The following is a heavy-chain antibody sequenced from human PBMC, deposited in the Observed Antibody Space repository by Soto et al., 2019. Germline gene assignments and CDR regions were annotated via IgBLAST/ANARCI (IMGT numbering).Heavy chain of an antibody. Sequence: KTSETLSLTCTVSGGSISSGGYYWSWIRQHPGKGLEWIGYIYYSGSTYYNPSLKSRVTISVDTSKNQFSLKLSSVTAADTAVYYCARETVVVVAAIDYWGQGTLVTVSS. CDR2: IYYSGST. D-gene: IGHD2-15*01. CDR3: ARETVVVVAAIDY. J-gene: IGHJ4*02. V-gene: IGHV4-31*03. CDR1: GGSISSGGYY.